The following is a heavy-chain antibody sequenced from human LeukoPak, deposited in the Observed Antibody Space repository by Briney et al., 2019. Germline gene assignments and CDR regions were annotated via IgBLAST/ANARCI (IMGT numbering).Heavy chain of an antibody. CDR3: ATVGSGGGKDY. CDR2: ISGSGNST. J-gene: IGHJ4*02. D-gene: IGHD4-23*01. V-gene: IGHV3-23*01. CDR1: GFTFNSYA. Sequence: GGSLRLSCAASGFTFNSYAMSGVRQAPGRGLEWVSAISGSGNSTYYADSVKGRFTISRDNSKNTLYLQMNSLRAEDTAVYYCATVGSGGGKDYWGQGTRVTVSS.